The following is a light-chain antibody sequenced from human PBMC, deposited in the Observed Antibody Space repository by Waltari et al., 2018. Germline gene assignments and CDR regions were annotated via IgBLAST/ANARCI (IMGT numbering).Light chain of an antibody. J-gene: IGKJ2*01. Sequence: EIVLTQSPATLSLSPGETATLSCRASQSVGTYLAWYQQKPGQAPRLLIYDASNRATDIPARFRGSGSGTDFTLTISSLEAEDFAVYYCQQRSNWTPHTFGQGARLEIK. CDR2: DAS. CDR3: QQRSNWTPHT. V-gene: IGKV3-11*01. CDR1: QSVGTY.